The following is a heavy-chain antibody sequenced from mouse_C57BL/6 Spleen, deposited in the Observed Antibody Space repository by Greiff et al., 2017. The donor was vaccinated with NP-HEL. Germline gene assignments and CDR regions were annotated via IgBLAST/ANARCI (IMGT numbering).Heavy chain of an antibody. V-gene: IGHV1-61*01. D-gene: IGHD2-1*01. CDR3: ARKAGLYGNFDY. CDR1: GYTFTSYW. CDR2: IYPSDSET. Sequence: QVHVKQPGAELVRPGSSVKLSCKASGYTFTSYWMDWVKQRPGQGLEWIGNIYPSDSETHYNQKFKDKATLTVDKSSSTAYMQLSSLTSEDSAVYYGARKAGLYGNFDYWGQGTTLTVSS. J-gene: IGHJ2*01.